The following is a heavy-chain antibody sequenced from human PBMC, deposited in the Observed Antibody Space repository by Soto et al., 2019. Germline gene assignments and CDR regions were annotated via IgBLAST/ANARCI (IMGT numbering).Heavy chain of an antibody. V-gene: IGHV3-30*18. D-gene: IGHD5-18*01. CDR2: ISYDGSNK. Sequence: PGGSLRLSCAASGFTFSSYGMHWVRQAPGKGLEWVAVISYDGSNKYYADSVKGRFTISRDNPKNTLYLQMNSLRAEDTAVYYCAKDRGYSYGYYYYGMDVWGQGTTVTVSS. CDR1: GFTFSSYG. J-gene: IGHJ6*02. CDR3: AKDRGYSYGYYYYGMDV.